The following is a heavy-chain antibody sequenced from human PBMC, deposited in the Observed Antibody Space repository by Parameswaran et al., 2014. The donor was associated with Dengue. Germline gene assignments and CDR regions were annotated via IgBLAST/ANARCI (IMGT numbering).Heavy chain of an antibody. CDR3: ARGTYYYDSSGVRGLFDY. J-gene: IGHJ4*02. D-gene: IGHD3-22*01. V-gene: IGHV1-18*01. CDR2: ISAYNGNT. Sequence: SWVRQAPGQGVEWMGWISAYNGNTNYAQKLQGRVTMTTDTSTSTAYMELRSLRSDDTAVYYCARGTYYYDSSGVRGLFDYWGQGTPGHRLL.